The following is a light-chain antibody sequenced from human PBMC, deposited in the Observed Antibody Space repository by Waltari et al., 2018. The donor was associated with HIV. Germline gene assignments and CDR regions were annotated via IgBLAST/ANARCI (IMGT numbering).Light chain of an antibody. V-gene: IGLV1-47*01. CDR3: AAWDDTLSGWV. CDR1: SANIGHT. Sequence: QSVLTQPPSASGTPGQRVTISCSGSSANIGHTVYWYQQLPGTAPKVLIYRDNQRPSGVPDRFSGSRSGTSASLDVSGLRSEDEANYFCAAWDDTLSGWVFGGGTKLTVL. CDR2: RDN. J-gene: IGLJ3*02.